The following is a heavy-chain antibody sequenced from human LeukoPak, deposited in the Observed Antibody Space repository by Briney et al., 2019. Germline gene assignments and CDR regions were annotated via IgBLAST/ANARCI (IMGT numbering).Heavy chain of an antibody. Sequence: SETLSLTCAVYGGSFSGYYWSWIRQPPGKGLEWIGEINHSGSTNYNPSLKSRATISVDTSKNQFSLKLSSVTTADTAVYYCARARIAVAGIRYYYYGMDVWGQGTTVTVSS. D-gene: IGHD6-19*01. CDR3: ARARIAVAGIRYYYYGMDV. CDR1: GGSFSGYY. J-gene: IGHJ6*02. CDR2: INHSGST. V-gene: IGHV4-34*01.